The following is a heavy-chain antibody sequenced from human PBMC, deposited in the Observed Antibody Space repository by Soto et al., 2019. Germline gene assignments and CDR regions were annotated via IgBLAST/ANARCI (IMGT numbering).Heavy chain of an antibody. CDR2: INAGNGNT. CDR1: GYAFTSYP. D-gene: IGHD4-4*01. CDR3: EKDRPVTSNGFAP. V-gene: IGHV1-3*01. J-gene: IGHJ5*02. Sequence: KVDCKGAGYAFTSYPRHCDRQTTGQRLEWMGWINAGNGNTKYSQKFQGRVTITRDTSASTAYMELSSRRSEDTVLFYCEKDRPVTSNGFAPRGQGTLVPVSS.